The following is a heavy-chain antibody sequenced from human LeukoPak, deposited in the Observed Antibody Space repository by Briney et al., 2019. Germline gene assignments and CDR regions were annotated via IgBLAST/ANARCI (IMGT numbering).Heavy chain of an antibody. Sequence: SETLSLTCTVSGYSISSGYYWGWIRQPPGKGLEWIGSIYHSGSTYYNPSLKSRVTMSVDTSKNQFSLKLSPVTAADTAVYYCAREGVFYADWGQGTLVTVSS. CDR1: GYSISSGYY. D-gene: IGHD3-9*01. V-gene: IGHV4-38-2*02. CDR3: AREGVFYAD. J-gene: IGHJ4*02. CDR2: IYHSGST.